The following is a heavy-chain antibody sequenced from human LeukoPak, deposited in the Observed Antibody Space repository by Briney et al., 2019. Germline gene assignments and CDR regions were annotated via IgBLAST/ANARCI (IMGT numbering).Heavy chain of an antibody. V-gene: IGHV1-2*06. CDR3: ARDMWDGYNWNYHYYMDV. D-gene: IGHD5-24*01. J-gene: IGHJ6*03. CDR2: INPNSGGT. CDR1: GYTFTGYY. Sequence: GASVKVSCKASGYTFTGYYMHWVRQAPGQGLEWMGRINPNSGGTNYAQKFQGRVTMTRDTSISTAYMELSRLRSDDTAVYYCARDMWDGYNWNYHYYMDVWGKGTTVTVSS.